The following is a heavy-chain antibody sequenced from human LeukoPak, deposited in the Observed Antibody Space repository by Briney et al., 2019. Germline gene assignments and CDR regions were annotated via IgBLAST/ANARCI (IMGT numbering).Heavy chain of an antibody. CDR1: VFTFSSYG. CDR2: ISYDGSNK. D-gene: IGHD3-22*01. J-gene: IGHJ4*02. V-gene: IGHV3-30*18. Sequence: PGSSLRLSCAASVFTFSSYGMHRVRQAPGTGQEWVAVISYDGSNKYYADSVKGRFTISRDNSKNTLYLQMNSLRAEDTAVYYCAKGWDYYDSSGTFDYWGQGTLVTVSS. CDR3: AKGWDYYDSSGTFDY.